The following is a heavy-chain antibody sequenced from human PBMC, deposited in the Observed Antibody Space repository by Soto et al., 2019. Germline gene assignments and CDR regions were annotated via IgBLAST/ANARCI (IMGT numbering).Heavy chain of an antibody. Sequence: GGSLRLSCAASGFTFSSYGMHWVRQAPGKGLEWVAVIWYDGSNKYYADSVKGRFTISRDNSKNTLYLQMNSLRAEDTAVYYCARVLKVVGGATRPYYYYYGMDVWGQGTTVTVSS. J-gene: IGHJ6*02. CDR1: GFTFSSYG. D-gene: IGHD1-26*01. CDR2: IWYDGSNK. V-gene: IGHV3-33*01. CDR3: ARVLKVVGGATRPYYYYYGMDV.